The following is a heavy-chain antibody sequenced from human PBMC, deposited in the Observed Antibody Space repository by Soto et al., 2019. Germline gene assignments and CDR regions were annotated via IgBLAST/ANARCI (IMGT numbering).Heavy chain of an antibody. Sequence: QVQLVESGGGVVQPGRSLRLSCAASGFTFSSYGMHWVRQAPGKGLEWVAVIWYDGSNKYHADSVKGRFTISRDNSKNTLYLQMISLRAEDTAVYYCARGRWLQLGGDYWGQGTLVTVSS. CDR2: IWYDGSNK. CDR3: ARGRWLQLGGDY. D-gene: IGHD5-12*01. J-gene: IGHJ4*02. CDR1: GFTFSSYG. V-gene: IGHV3-33*01.